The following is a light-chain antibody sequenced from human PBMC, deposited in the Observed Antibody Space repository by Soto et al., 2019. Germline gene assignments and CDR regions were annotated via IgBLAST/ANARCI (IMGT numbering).Light chain of an antibody. CDR3: SSYAVKKNFVV. J-gene: IGLJ1*01. CDR2: EVN. CDR1: SGDIGGYDY. Sequence: VLPQTPSASGSPGQSVTSSCTGSSGDIGGYDYVSWYQHHPGRTPKLIIYEVNKRPSGVPDRFSGSKSGNTASLTVSGLQAEDGADYYCSSYAVKKNFVVFXSGTKLTVL. V-gene: IGLV2-8*01.